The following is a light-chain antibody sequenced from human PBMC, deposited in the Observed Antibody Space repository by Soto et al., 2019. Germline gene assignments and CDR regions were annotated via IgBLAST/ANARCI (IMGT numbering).Light chain of an antibody. J-gene: IGKJ2*02. V-gene: IGKV3-15*01. CDR2: GAS. CDR1: QSVSRN. Sequence: EIVMTQSPATLSVSPGARSTLSCRASQSVSRNLAWYQQKPGQAPRLLIYGASSRATGIPARFSGSGSGTEFTLTISSLQSEDFAVYYCQQYNNWPLWTFGQGTKLEIK. CDR3: QQYNNWPLWT.